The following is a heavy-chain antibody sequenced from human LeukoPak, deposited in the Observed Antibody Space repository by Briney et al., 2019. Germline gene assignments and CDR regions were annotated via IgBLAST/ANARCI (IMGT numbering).Heavy chain of an antibody. CDR2: INHSGST. V-gene: IGHV4-34*01. Sequence: SETLSLTCAVYGGSFSGYYWSWIRQPPGKGLEWIGEINHSGSTNYNPSLKSRVTISVDTSKNQFSLKLSSVTAADTAVCYCARGGQQLVGGYFDYWGQGTLVTVSS. CDR3: ARGGQQLVGGYFDY. D-gene: IGHD6-13*01. J-gene: IGHJ4*02. CDR1: GGSFSGYY.